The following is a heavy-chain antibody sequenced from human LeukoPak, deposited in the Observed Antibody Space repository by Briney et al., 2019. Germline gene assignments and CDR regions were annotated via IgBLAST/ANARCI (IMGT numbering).Heavy chain of an antibody. V-gene: IGHV3-21*01. CDR2: ISSSSSYI. Sequence: GGSLRLSCAASGFTFSSYSMNWVRQAPGKGLECVSSISSSSSYIYYADSVKGRFTISRDNAKNSLYLQMNSLRAEDTAVYYCARGVSRYSGYDLAYWGQGTLVTVSS. CDR1: GFTFSSYS. CDR3: ARGVSRYSGYDLAY. D-gene: IGHD5-12*01. J-gene: IGHJ4*02.